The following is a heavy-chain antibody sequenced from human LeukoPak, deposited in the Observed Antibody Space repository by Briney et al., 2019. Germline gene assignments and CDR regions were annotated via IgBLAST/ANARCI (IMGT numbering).Heavy chain of an antibody. CDR3: AREGTGDYDSRRSHGFAI. D-gene: IGHD3-10*01. J-gene: IGHJ3*02. Sequence: ASVRVSCKASGYSFSIYYIHWVRQAPGQGLEWMGWINPNSGGTNYAQKFQGRVTMTRDTSIDTASMELTSLTSDDTAIYYCAREGTGDYDSRRSHGFAIWGQGTLVTVSS. CDR1: GYSFSIYY. CDR2: INPNSGGT. V-gene: IGHV1-2*02.